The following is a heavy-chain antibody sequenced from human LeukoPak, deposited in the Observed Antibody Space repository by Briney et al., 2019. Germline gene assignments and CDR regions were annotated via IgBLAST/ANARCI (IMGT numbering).Heavy chain of an antibody. Sequence: GGSLRLSCAASGFTFDDYGMSWVRQAPGKGLEWVSGINWNGGSTGYADSVKGRFTISRDNAKNSLYPQMNSLRAEDTALYYCARDGEYCSGGSCYFDYWGQGTLVTVSS. CDR2: INWNGGST. CDR3: ARDGEYCSGGSCYFDY. J-gene: IGHJ4*02. D-gene: IGHD2-15*01. V-gene: IGHV3-20*04. CDR1: GFTFDDYG.